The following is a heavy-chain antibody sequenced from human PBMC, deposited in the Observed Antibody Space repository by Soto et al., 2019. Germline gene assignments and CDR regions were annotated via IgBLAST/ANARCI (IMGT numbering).Heavy chain of an antibody. CDR2: TYSGGDT. Sequence: EVRLVESGGGLVQPGGSLRLSCAASGVTVGNNYMSWVRQAPGKGLDWVSVTYSGGDTRYADSVKGRFTMSRASTKNTLYMQTHRPSVEVTVVYVLARNVPVTALGYWGQGSLVTVSS. D-gene: IGHD4-17*01. V-gene: IGHV3-66*01. CDR3: ARNVPVTALGY. J-gene: IGHJ4*02. CDR1: GVTVGNNY.